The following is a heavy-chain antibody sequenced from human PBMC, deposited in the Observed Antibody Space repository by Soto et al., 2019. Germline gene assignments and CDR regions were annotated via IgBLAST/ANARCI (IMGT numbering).Heavy chain of an antibody. CDR1: GGSFSGYY. J-gene: IGHJ5*02. V-gene: IGHV4-34*01. CDR3: ARAPGRVLEQLNWFDP. CDR2: INHSGST. Sequence: PSETLSLTCAVYGGSFSGYYWSWIRQPPGKGLEWIGEINHSGSTNYNPSLKSRVTISVDTSKNQFSLKLSSVTAADTAVYYCARAPGRVLEQLNWFDPWGQGTLVTVSS. D-gene: IGHD1-1*01.